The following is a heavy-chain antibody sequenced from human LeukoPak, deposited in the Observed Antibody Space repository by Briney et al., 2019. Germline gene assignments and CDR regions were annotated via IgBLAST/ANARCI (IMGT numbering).Heavy chain of an antibody. Sequence: YAXQXVGQAAGKXVEGXXXXSYDGSNKHYAPSVQAPFTISRHNSKNPLYLQMNSLRAQDTAVYFCARPTYYYDSSGYSFHYWGQGTLVTVSS. CDR2: XSYDGSNK. V-gene: IGHV3-30-3*01. CDR1: YA. CDR3: ARPTYYYDSSGYSFHY. D-gene: IGHD3-22*01. J-gene: IGHJ4*02.